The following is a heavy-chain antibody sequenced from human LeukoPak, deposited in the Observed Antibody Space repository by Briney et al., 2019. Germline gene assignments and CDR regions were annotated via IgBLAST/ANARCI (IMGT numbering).Heavy chain of an antibody. Sequence: GGSLRLSCAASGFTFDDYAMHWVRQAPGKGLEWVSGISWNSGSIGYADSVKGRFTISRDNAKNSLYLQMNSLRAEDTAVYYCAREKGYSSGDLDYWGQGTLVTVSS. CDR3: AREKGYSSGDLDY. CDR1: GFTFDDYA. V-gene: IGHV3-9*01. D-gene: IGHD6-19*01. J-gene: IGHJ4*02. CDR2: ISWNSGSI.